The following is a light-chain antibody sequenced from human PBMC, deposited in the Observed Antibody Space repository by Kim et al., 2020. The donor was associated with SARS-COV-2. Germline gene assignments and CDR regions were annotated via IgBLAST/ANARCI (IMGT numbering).Light chain of an antibody. Sequence: ASVGDRVTITCRASQDISSGLAWYQQKPGTAPKLLIYATSSLQSGVPSRFSGSGSGTDFTLTISSLQPEDFATYYCQQADSFPFTFGPGTKVDIK. CDR1: QDISSG. V-gene: IGKV1-12*01. CDR3: QQADSFPFT. J-gene: IGKJ3*01. CDR2: ATS.